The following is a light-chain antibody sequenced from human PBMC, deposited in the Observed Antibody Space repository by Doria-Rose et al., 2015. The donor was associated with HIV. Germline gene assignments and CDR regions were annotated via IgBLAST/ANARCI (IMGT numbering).Light chain of an antibody. CDR2: AAS. V-gene: IGKV1-39*01. CDR1: QSTGSF. Sequence: DIRVTQSPSSLSASVGDRVTITCRASQSTGSFLNWYQQEPGKAPKLLIYAASSLQNEVPSRFSGSGSGTNFTLTTSSLQPEDFATYFCQQSYSTPLTFGGGTKVEIK. J-gene: IGKJ4*01. CDR3: QQSYSTPLT.